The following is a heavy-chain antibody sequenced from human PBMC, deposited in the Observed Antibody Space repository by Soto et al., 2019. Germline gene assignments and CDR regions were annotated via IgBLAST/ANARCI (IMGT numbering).Heavy chain of an antibody. D-gene: IGHD3-10*01. J-gene: IGHJ4*02. V-gene: IGHV4-59*01. CDR2: IYYNGST. Sequence: PSETLSLTCTVSGGSINNYYWSWIRQPPGKGLEWIGYIYYNGSTNYNPSLKSRITISVDTSKNQFSLKLSSVTAADTAVYYCARVKKLLWFGEASDDWGQGTLVTVSS. CDR3: ARVKKLLWFGEASDD. CDR1: GGSINNYY.